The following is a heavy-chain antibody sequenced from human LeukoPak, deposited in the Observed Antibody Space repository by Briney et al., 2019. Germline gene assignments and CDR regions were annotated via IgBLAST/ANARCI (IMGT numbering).Heavy chain of an antibody. D-gene: IGHD3-22*01. CDR1: GFTFSSYA. CDR2: ISTSSSYI. Sequence: GGSLRLSCAASGFTFSSYAMSWVRQASGKGLEWVSSISTSSSYIYYADSVKGRFTISRDNAKNSLYLQMNSLRAEDTAVYYCARDHRGSPNYDSSGPLDYWGQGTLVTVSS. CDR3: ARDHRGSPNYDSSGPLDY. V-gene: IGHV3-21*01. J-gene: IGHJ4*02.